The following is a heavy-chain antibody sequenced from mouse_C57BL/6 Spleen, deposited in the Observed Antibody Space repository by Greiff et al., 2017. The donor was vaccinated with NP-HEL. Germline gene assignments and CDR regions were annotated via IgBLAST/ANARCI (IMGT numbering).Heavy chain of an antibody. V-gene: IGHV14-4*01. CDR2: IDPENGDT. Sequence: VQLQRSGAELVRPGASVKLSCTASGFNIKDDYMHWVKQRPEQGLEWIGWIDPENGDTEYASKFQGKATITADTSSNTAYLQLSSLTSEDTAVYYCTTGGLRRGYYFDYWGQGTTLTVSS. J-gene: IGHJ2*01. D-gene: IGHD2-4*01. CDR3: TTGGLRRGYYFDY. CDR1: GFNIKDDY.